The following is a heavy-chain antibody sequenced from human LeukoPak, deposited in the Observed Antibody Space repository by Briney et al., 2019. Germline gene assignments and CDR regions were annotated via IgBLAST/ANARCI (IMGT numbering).Heavy chain of an antibody. V-gene: IGHV3-7*01. CDR1: GFTFSSYW. D-gene: IGHD5-24*01. Sequence: GESLRLSCAASGFTFSSYWMSWVRQAPGKGLEWVANIKQDGSEKYYVDSVKGRFTISRDNAKNSLYLQMNSLRAEDTAVYYCARERWTYYYYYGMDVWGQGTTVTVSS. CDR3: ARERWTYYYYYGMDV. CDR2: IKQDGSEK. J-gene: IGHJ6*02.